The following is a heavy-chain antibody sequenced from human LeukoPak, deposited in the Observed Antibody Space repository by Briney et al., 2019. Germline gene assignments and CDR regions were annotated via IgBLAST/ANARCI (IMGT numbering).Heavy chain of an antibody. CDR1: GYTFTGYY. CDR3: ARDRKAIQLWSQNWFDP. CDR2: INPSGGST. D-gene: IGHD5-18*01. V-gene: IGHV1-46*01. Sequence: ASVKVSCKASGYTFTGYYMHWVRQAPGQGLEWMGIINPSGGSTSYAQKFQGRVTMTRDMSTSTVYMELSSLRSEDTAVYYCARDRKAIQLWSQNWFDPWGQGTLVTVSS. J-gene: IGHJ5*02.